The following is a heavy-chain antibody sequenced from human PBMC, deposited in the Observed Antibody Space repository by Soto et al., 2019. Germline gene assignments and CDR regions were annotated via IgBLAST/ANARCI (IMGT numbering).Heavy chain of an antibody. CDR1: GYTFPSYG. D-gene: IGHD1-26*01. Sequence: QVQLVQSEPEVKKPGASVKVSCKASGYTFPSYGITWVRQAPGQGLEWMGWFIPYNGNTNYAQKLQGRVTMTADTSKNTAHMGLGRLGSDDTAVYFRARGAPGLQWVPFYFDYWGQGTPVTVSS. V-gene: IGHV1-18*01. CDR3: ARGAPGLQWVPFYFDY. J-gene: IGHJ4*02. CDR2: FIPYNGNT.